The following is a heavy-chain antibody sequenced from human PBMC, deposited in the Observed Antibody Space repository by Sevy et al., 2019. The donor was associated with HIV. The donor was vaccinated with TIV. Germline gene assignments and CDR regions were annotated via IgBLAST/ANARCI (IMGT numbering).Heavy chain of an antibody. V-gene: IGHV3-21*01. CDR3: ARGYCSGGSCYSMVLHVDY. J-gene: IGHJ4*02. Sequence: GGSLRLSCAASGFTFSIYSMNWVRQAPGKGLEWVSSISSSSSYIYYADSVKGRFTISRDNAKNSLYLQMNSLRAEDTAVYYCARGYCSGGSCYSMVLHVDYWGQGTLVTVSS. CDR2: ISSSSSYI. D-gene: IGHD2-15*01. CDR1: GFTFSIYS.